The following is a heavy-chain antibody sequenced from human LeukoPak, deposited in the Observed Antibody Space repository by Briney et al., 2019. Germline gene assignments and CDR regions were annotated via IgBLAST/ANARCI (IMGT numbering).Heavy chain of an antibody. V-gene: IGHV4-59*01. CDR3: ASYKGGGTSYYYYYYMDD. Sequence: PSETLSLTCTVSGGSISSYYWSWIRQPPGKGLEWIGYIYYSGSTNYNPSLKSRVTISVDTSKNQFSLKLSSVTAADTAVYYCASYKGGGTSYYYYYYMDDWGKGTTVTVSS. D-gene: IGHD1-1*01. CDR2: IYYSGST. CDR1: GGSISSYY. J-gene: IGHJ6*03.